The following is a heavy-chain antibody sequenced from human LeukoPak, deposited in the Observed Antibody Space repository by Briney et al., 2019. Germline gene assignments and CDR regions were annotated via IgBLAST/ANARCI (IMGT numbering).Heavy chain of an antibody. V-gene: IGHV1-46*01. J-gene: IGHJ4*02. D-gene: IGHD1-20*01. CDR3: ARDLGRNWNPRYYFDY. CDR1: GYTFSSYY. CDR2: INPSGGST. Sequence: VASVKVSCKASGYTFSSYYMHWVRQAPGQGLEWMGIINPSGGSTSYAQKFQGRVTMTRDTSTSTVYMELSSLRSEDTAVYYCARDLGRNWNPRYYFDYWGQGTLVTVSS.